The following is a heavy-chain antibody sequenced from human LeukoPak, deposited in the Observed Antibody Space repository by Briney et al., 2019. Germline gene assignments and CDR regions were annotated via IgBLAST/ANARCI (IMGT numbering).Heavy chain of an antibody. J-gene: IGHJ5*02. CDR1: GGSFNGYY. Sequence: SETLSLTCAVYGGSFNGYYLSWIRQPPGKGLEWIGEINHSGSTNYNPSLKSRVTISVDTSKNEFSLKLSSVTAADTAVYYCARRGFDPWGQGTLVTVSS. V-gene: IGHV4-34*01. CDR2: INHSGST. CDR3: ARRGFDP.